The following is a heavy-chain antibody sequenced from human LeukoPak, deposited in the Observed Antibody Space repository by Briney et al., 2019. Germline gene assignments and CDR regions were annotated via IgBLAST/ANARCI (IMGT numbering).Heavy chain of an antibody. Sequence: SVKVSCKASGDTFSSYAISWVRQAPGQGLEWMGGIIPIFGTANLAQKLQGRVTVTADTSTSTAYMELSSLRSEDTAVYYCARYDCSGGRCYVSYFHHWGQGTLVTVSS. J-gene: IGHJ4*02. V-gene: IGHV1-69*06. CDR1: GDTFSSYA. CDR2: IIPIFGTA. D-gene: IGHD2-15*01. CDR3: ARYDCSGGRCYVSYFHH.